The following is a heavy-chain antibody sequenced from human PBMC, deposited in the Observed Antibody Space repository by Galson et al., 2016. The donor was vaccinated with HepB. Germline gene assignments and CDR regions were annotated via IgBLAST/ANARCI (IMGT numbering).Heavy chain of an antibody. V-gene: IGHV3-7*01. Sequence: SLRLSCAASGFIFTGYYMSRVRQAPGKGPEWVANIKGDGSQKYYVDSVKGRFTISRDNAENLVYLQMDNLRAEDSALYYCGRDGLSAALDYWGQGTVVTVSS. CDR2: IKGDGSQK. J-gene: IGHJ4*02. CDR3: GRDGLSAALDY. D-gene: IGHD4/OR15-4a*01. CDR1: GFIFTGYY.